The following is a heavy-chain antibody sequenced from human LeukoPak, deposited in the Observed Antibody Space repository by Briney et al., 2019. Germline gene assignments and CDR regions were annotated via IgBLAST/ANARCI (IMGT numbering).Heavy chain of an antibody. Sequence: GRSLRLSCAASGFTFDDYAMHWVRQAPGKGLEWVSGISWNSGSIGYADSVQGRFTISRDNAKNSLYLQMNSLRAEDTALYYCAKDAGYSGYDPPDYWGQGTLVTVSS. CDR1: GFTFDDYA. CDR3: AKDAGYSGYDPPDY. J-gene: IGHJ4*02. V-gene: IGHV3-9*01. CDR2: ISWNSGSI. D-gene: IGHD5-12*01.